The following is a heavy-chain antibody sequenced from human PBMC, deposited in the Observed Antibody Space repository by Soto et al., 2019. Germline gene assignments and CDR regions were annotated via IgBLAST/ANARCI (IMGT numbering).Heavy chain of an antibody. V-gene: IGHV4-31*01. Sequence: QVQLQESGPGLVKPSQTLSLTCTVSGGSISSGGYYWSWIRQHPGKGLEWIGYIYYSGSTYYNPSLPPPVTLTVDPPKNQFSLKVSSVTAADTAVYYCARGAEYYYASSGLPTWFDPWGQGTLVTVSS. CDR1: GGSISSGGYY. CDR3: ARGAEYYYASSGLPTWFDP. CDR2: IYYSGST. J-gene: IGHJ5*02. D-gene: IGHD3-22*01.